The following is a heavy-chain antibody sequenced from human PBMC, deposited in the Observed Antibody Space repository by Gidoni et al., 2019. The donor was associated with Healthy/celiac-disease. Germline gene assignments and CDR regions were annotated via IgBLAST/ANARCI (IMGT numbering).Heavy chain of an antibody. CDR2: IYYSGST. CDR1: GGSISTGGYY. Sequence: QVQLQEPGPGLVKPSQTLSLTCPVSGGSISTGGYYWSWIRQHPGKGLGWIGYIYYSGSTYYNPSLKSRVTISVDTSKNQFSLKLSSVTAADTTVYYCASSGYYDSSGYPLGAFDIWGQGTMVTVSS. V-gene: IGHV4-31*03. J-gene: IGHJ3*02. CDR3: ASSGYYDSSGYPLGAFDI. D-gene: IGHD3-22*01.